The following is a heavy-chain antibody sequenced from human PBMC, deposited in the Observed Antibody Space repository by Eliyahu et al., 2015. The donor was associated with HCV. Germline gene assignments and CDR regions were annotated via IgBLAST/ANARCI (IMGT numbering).Heavy chain of an antibody. V-gene: IGHV3-9*01. CDR1: GFTFDDYA. CDR2: ISWNSGSI. CDR3: AKDMRHSSSWYSGPDY. D-gene: IGHD6-13*01. J-gene: IGHJ4*02. Sequence: EVQLVESGGGLVQPGRSLRLSCAASGFTFDDYAMHWVRQAPGKGLGWVSGISWNSGSIGYADSVKGRFTISRDNAKNSLYLQMNSLRAEDTALYYCAKDMRHSSSWYSGPDYWGQGTLVTVSS.